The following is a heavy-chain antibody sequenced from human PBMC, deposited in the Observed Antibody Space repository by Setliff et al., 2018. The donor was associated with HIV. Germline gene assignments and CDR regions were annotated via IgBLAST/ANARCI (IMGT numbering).Heavy chain of an antibody. CDR1: GAFTTSSLYS. Sequence: ETLSLTCSVSGAFTTSSLYSWGWFRQSPGKGLEWIGTIFYSGTTTYNPSLKSRITISVDTSKKEFSLNLSSLTAADTAVFYCARGRYSYGPGWFDSWAQGAVVTVS. V-gene: IGHV4-39*07. CDR3: ARGRYSYGPGWFDS. CDR2: IFYSGTT. J-gene: IGHJ5*01. D-gene: IGHD5-18*01.